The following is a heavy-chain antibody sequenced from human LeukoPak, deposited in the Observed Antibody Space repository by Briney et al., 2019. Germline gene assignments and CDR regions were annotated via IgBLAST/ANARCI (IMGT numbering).Heavy chain of an antibody. V-gene: IGHV4-39*01. CDR2: IYYSGRT. CDR3: ARHLSEYSSTPTYLIGASSYYFDY. D-gene: IGHD2/OR15-2a*01. J-gene: IGHJ4*02. CDR1: GGSISSTSYY. Sequence: PSETLSLTCIVSGGSISSTSYYWGWIRQPPGKGLEWIGSIYYSGRTYYNPSLKSRVTISVDTSKNQFSLKLSSVTAADTAVYYCARHLSEYSSTPTYLIGASSYYFDYWGQGTLVTVSS.